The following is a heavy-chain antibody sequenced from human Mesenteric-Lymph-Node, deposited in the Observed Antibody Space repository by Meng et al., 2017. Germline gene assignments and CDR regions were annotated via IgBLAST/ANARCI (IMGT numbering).Heavy chain of an antibody. CDR1: GGSISSGGFY. V-gene: IGHV4-30-4*01. CDR3: ASFDHIPRRNYFDY. CDR2: IHHSGSA. J-gene: IGHJ4*02. D-gene: IGHD2-21*01. Sequence: VRLQASGPGLVKPSQTLSLTCTVSGGSISSGGFYWSWIRQPPGKGLEWIGYIHHSGSAYYNPSLKSRVSISVDTSKNQFSLNLNSMTAADTAVYYCASFDHIPRRNYFDYWGQGTLVTVSS.